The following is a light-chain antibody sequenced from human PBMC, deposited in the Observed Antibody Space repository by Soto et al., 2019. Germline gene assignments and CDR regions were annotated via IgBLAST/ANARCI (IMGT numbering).Light chain of an antibody. CDR1: SSDVGGYNY. J-gene: IGLJ2*01. V-gene: IGLV2-14*01. CDR2: DVS. CDR3: GFYSSSSLVV. Sequence: QSALTQPASVSGSPGQSITISCTGTSSDVGGYNYVSWYQQHPGKAPKLMIYDVSNRPSGVSNRFSGSKSGNTASLPISGLQADDEADYYCGFYSSSSLVVFGGGTKLPVL.